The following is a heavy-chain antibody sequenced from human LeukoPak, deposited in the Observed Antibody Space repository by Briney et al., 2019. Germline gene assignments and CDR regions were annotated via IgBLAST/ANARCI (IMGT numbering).Heavy chain of an antibody. CDR1: GFTFSTYA. V-gene: IGHV3-23*01. D-gene: IGHD7-27*01. Sequence: GSLRLSCEASGFTFSTYAMRWVRQAPGKGLDWVSAINGSGGSAYYSDSVKGRFTICRDNSKNTLYLQMDRLRADDTALYFCATRPPPWGHTTFADQWGQGTLVTVSS. J-gene: IGHJ4*02. CDR2: INGSGGSA. CDR3: ATRPPPWGHTTFADQ.